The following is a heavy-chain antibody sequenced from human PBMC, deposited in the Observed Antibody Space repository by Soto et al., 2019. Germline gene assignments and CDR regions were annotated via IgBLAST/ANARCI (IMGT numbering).Heavy chain of an antibody. CDR1: GFTFTTYS. CDR2: ISYTSSTI. V-gene: IGHV3-48*02. D-gene: IGHD2-21*01. J-gene: IGHJ5*02. CDR3: ARDNGLAGSFDP. Sequence: GGSLRLSCAASGFTFTTYSMNWVRQAPGKGLEWVSYISYTSSTIYYADSVRGRFTISRDNAKDSLFLQMNSLRDEDTAVYYCARDNGLAGSFDPWGQGTLVTVSS.